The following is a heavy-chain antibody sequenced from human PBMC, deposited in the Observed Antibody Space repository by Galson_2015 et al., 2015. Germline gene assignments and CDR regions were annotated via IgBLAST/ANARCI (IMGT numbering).Heavy chain of an antibody. CDR2: ILGSGGST. CDR3: AKVSAGVTAFDY. D-gene: IGHD2-21*02. Sequence: SLRLSCAASGFTFSSYVMSWVRQAPGKGLERVSAILGSGGSTCYADSVKGRFTISRDNSKNTLYLQMNSLRAEDTAVYYCAKVSAGVTAFDYWGQGTLVTVSS. J-gene: IGHJ4*02. V-gene: IGHV3-23*01. CDR1: GFTFSSYV.